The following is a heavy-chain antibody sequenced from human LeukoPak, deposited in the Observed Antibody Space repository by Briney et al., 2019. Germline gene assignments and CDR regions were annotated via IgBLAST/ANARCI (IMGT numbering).Heavy chain of an antibody. Sequence: SVKLWCKASGGTFSSYAIGWVRQAPGHGLEWMGRIIPILGIANYAQKFQGRVTITADKSTTTAYMELSSLRSEDTAVYYCARDPLTSYYYDSRGYLGPFDNWGQGTMVTVSS. CDR1: GGTFSSYA. CDR3: ARDPLTSYYYDSRGYLGPFDN. V-gene: IGHV1-69*04. J-gene: IGHJ4*01. D-gene: IGHD3-22*01. CDR2: IIPILGIA.